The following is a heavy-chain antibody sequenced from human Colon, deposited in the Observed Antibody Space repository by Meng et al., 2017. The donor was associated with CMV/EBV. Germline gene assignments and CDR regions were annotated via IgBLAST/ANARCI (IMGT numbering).Heavy chain of an antibody. D-gene: IGHD2-2*01. CDR3: ARDRIDCSRTSCPTGALTDFDY. CDR1: S. Sequence: SMNWVRQAPGKGLEWVAVVSSDGSHKYYADSMKGGFTISRDNSKNTVYLEVISLRAEDSALYYCARDRIDCSRTSCPTGALTDFDYWGQGTLVTVSS. J-gene: IGHJ4*02. V-gene: IGHV3-30*04. CDR2: VSSDGSHK.